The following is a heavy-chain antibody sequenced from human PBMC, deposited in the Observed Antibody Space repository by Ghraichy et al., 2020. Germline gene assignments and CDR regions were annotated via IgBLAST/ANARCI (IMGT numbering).Heavy chain of an antibody. D-gene: IGHD6-13*01. CDR1: GGSFSDFY. CDR3: ARSRTGQQLAS. CDR2: ISHSGIT. J-gene: IGHJ5*02. Sequence: SETLSLTCAVYGGSFSDFYWSWIRQPPGKGLEWIGDISHSGITSYSPSLKSRVTISVDTSRSQISLKLSSVTAADTAVYYCARSRTGQQLASWGQGTLVTVSS. V-gene: IGHV4-34*01.